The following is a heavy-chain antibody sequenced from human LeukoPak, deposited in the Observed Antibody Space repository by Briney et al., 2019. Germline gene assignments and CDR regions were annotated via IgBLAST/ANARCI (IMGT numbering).Heavy chain of an antibody. CDR2: IIPIFGTA. D-gene: IGHD2-15*01. CDR3: ARVGALVPYYYGMDV. CDR1: GGTFSSYA. V-gene: IGHV1-69*13. J-gene: IGHJ6*02. Sequence: GASVKVSCKASGGTFSSYAISWVRQAPGQGLEWMGGIIPIFGTANYAQKFQGRVTITADESTSTAYMELSSLRSEDTAAYYCARVGALVPYYYGMDVWGQGTTVTVSS.